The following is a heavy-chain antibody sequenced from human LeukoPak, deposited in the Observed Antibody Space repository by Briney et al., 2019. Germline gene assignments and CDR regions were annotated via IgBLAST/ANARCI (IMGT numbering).Heavy chain of an antibody. CDR1: GFTFNSYA. Sequence: PGGSLRLSCAASGFTFNSYAMHWVRQAPGKGLEWVAVISYDGSNKYYADSVKGRFTISRDNSKNTLYLQMNSLRAEDTAVYYCARGQLERRRDYYYYMDVWGKGTTVTVSS. CDR2: ISYDGSNK. J-gene: IGHJ6*03. D-gene: IGHD1-1*01. V-gene: IGHV3-30-3*01. CDR3: ARGQLERRRDYYYYMDV.